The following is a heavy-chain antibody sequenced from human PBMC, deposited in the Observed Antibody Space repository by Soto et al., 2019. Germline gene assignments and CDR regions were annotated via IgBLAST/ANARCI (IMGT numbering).Heavy chain of an antibody. D-gene: IGHD6-13*01. V-gene: IGHV4-34*01. J-gene: IGHJ4*02. CDR3: AREGSSWNFDY. CDR1: GGSFSGYY. CDR2: INHSGST. Sequence: QVQLQQWGAGLLKPSETLSLTCAVYGGSFSGYYWSWIRQPPGKGLEWIGEINHSGSTNYNPSLKSRVTISVDTSKNQFSLKLSSVTAADTAVYYCAREGSSWNFDYWGQGTLVTVSS.